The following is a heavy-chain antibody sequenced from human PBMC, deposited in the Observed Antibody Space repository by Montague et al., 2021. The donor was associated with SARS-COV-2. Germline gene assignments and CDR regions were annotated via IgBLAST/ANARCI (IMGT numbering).Heavy chain of an antibody. V-gene: IGHV4-34*01. CDR1: GGSLSGYY. CDR2: INHSANT. CDR3: ASGIYPSGSYYNRYYYGLNI. J-gene: IGHJ6*02. Sequence: SETLSLTCAVHGGSLSGYYWSWIRQPPEKGLEWIGEINHSANTKYNPSLKSPVTISIDTSKNQFSLKMTSVTAADTATYYCASGIYPSGSYYNRYYYGLNIWGPGAQVTVSS. D-gene: IGHD3-10*01.